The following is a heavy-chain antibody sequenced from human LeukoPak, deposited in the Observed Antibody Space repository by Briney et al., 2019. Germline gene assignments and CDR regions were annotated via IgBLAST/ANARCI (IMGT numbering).Heavy chain of an antibody. CDR2: INHSGST. V-gene: IGHV4-34*01. D-gene: IGHD5-12*01. J-gene: IGHJ4*02. CDR1: GGSFSGYY. Sequence: SETLSLTCAVYGGSFSGYYWSWIRQPPGKGLEWIGEINHSGSTNYNPSLKSRVTISVDTSKNQFSLKLSSVTAADTAVYYCARVLDYSGYERFDYWGQGTLVTVSS. CDR3: ARVLDYSGYERFDY.